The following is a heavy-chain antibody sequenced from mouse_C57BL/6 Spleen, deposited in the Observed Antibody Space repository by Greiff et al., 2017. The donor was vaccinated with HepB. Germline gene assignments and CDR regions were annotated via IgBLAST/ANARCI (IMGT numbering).Heavy chain of an antibody. Sequence: EVQLQQSGPGLVKPSQSLSLTCTVTGYSITSGYGWTWIRQFPGTKLEWLGYISYSGSTTYNPSLKSRISITRDTSKNQFFLQLNSVTTDDTATYYCARTARIKYWGQGTTLTVSS. D-gene: IGHD1-2*01. V-gene: IGHV3-2*02. CDR2: ISYSGST. J-gene: IGHJ2*01. CDR1: GYSITSGYG. CDR3: ARTARIKY.